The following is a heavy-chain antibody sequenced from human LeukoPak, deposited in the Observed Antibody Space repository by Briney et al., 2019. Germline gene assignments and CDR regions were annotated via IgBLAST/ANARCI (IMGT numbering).Heavy chain of an antibody. Sequence: GASVKVSCKASGYTFTGYYMHWVRQAPGQGPEWMGGIIPIFGTANYAQKFQGRVTITTDESTSTAYMELSSLRSEDTAVYYCARDRKAARRRGWTVSDFDYWGQGTLVTVSS. CDR1: GYTFTGYY. J-gene: IGHJ4*02. CDR2: IIPIFGTA. CDR3: ARDRKAARRRGWTVSDFDY. V-gene: IGHV1-69*05. D-gene: IGHD6-6*01.